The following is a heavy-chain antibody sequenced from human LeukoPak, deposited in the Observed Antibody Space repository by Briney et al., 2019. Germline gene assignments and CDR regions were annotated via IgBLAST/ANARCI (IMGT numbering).Heavy chain of an antibody. CDR2: IYYSGST. D-gene: IGHD3-3*01. V-gene: IGHV4-39*01. J-gene: IGHJ5*02. CDR3: ARLYYDFWSGPAYNWFDP. CDR1: GGSISSSSYY. Sequence: PSETLSLTCTVSGGSISSSSYYWGWIRQPPGKGLAWLGSIYYSGSTYYNPSLKSRVTISVDTSKNQFSLKLSSVTAADTAVYYCARLYYDFWSGPAYNWFDPWGQGTLVTVSS.